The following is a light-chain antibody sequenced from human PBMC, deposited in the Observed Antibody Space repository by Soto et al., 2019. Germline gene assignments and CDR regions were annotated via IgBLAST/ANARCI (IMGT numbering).Light chain of an antibody. J-gene: IGKJ5*01. V-gene: IGKV1-39*01. Sequence: DIPMTQSPSSLSASVGDSVSITCRASQSISSSLNWSQQKPGKAPKLLIYAASSLQSGVPSRFSGSGSGTDCTLTISSLQPEDFATDYCQQSFSTPPVTLVQGTRLEI. CDR1: QSISSS. CDR3: QQSFSTPPVT. CDR2: AAS.